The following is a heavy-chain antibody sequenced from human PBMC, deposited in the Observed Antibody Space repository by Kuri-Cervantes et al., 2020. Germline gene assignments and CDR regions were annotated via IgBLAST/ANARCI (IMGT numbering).Heavy chain of an antibody. CDR1: GFTFSSYA. Sequence: GESLKISCAASGFTFSSYAIHWVRQAPGKGLEWVAIISYDGSSKYYADSVKGRFTISRDNSKNTLYLKMNNLRAEDTAVYYCAGARWLRLPWFDPWGQGTLVTVSS. V-gene: IGHV3-30-3*01. D-gene: IGHD5-12*01. CDR2: ISYDGSSK. J-gene: IGHJ5*02. CDR3: AGARWLRLPWFDP.